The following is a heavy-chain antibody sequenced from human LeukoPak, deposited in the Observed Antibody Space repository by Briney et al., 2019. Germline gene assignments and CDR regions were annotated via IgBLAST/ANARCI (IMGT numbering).Heavy chain of an antibody. Sequence: PGGSLRLSCAASGFIVSNNYMFWVRQAPGKGLEWVSAIYSDGRTYYADSWRGRFIISRDISKSTLYLQMSSLGAEDTAVYFCSRVGYTYKTRALWGQGTLVTVSS. CDR2: IYSDGRT. D-gene: IGHD5-18*01. V-gene: IGHV3-66*01. J-gene: IGHJ4*02. CDR3: SRVGYTYKTRAL. CDR1: GFIVSNNY.